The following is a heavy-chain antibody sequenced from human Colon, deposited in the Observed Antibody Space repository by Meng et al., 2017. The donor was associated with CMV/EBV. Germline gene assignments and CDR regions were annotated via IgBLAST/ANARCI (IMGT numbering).Heavy chain of an antibody. J-gene: IGHJ4*02. CDR3: ARDGGNQYFDY. CDR1: GDSITTYY. D-gene: IGHD1-14*01. V-gene: IGHV4-59*01. Sequence: GSLRLSCTVSGDSITTYYWSWIRQPPGKGLEWIGYVDYSGSSNYNPSLKSRVTVSVDTSKNQFFLKLTSVTAADTAVYYCARDGGNQYFDYWGQGTLVTVSS. CDR2: VDYSGSS.